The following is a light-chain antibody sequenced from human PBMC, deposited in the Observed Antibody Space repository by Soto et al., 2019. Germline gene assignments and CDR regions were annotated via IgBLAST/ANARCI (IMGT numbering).Light chain of an antibody. CDR1: SSDVDDYNY. CDR3: TSYMATPTHVV. V-gene: IGLV2-14*01. CDR2: EVS. J-gene: IGLJ2*01. Sequence: QSVLTQPASVSGSPGQSITISCTGTSSDVDDYNYVSWYQQHPGKAPKLMIYEVSNRPSGVSNRFSGSKSGNTASLTISGLQAEDEADYYCTSYMATPTHVVFGGGTKLTVL.